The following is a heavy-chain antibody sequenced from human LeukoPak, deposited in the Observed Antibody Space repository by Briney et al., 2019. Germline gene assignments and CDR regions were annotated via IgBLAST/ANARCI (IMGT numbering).Heavy chain of an antibody. V-gene: IGHV3-23*01. J-gene: IGHJ5*02. CDR2: ISGSGGST. CDR1: GFTFSSYA. D-gene: IGHD2-21*01. CDR3: TKDIVAVHITSRYGGAPNWFDP. Sequence: PGGSLRLSCAPSGFTFSSYAMSWVRQAPGKGLEWVSAISGSGGSTYYADSLKGRFTLSRDKFKNTLYLQINSLRAEDTAVYYCTKDIVAVHITSRYGGAPNWFDPWGQGTLVTVSS.